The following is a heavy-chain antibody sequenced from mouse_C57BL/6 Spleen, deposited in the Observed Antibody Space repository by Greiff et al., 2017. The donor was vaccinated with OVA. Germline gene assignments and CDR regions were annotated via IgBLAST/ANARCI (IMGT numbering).Heavy chain of an antibody. Sequence: QVQLQQSGPELVKPGASVKISCKASGYAFSSSWMNWVKQRPGKGLEWIGRIYPGDGDTNYNGKFKGKATLTADKSSSTAYMQLSSLTSEDSAVYFCARDYYYGSSYGYFDYWGQGTTLTVSS. CDR1: GYAFSSSW. CDR3: ARDYYYGSSYGYFDY. D-gene: IGHD1-1*01. J-gene: IGHJ2*01. V-gene: IGHV1-82*01. CDR2: IYPGDGDT.